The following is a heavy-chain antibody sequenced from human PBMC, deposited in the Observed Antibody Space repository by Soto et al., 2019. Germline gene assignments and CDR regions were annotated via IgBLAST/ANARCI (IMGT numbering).Heavy chain of an antibody. Sequence: EVQLLESGGGLVQPGGSLRLSCAASGFTFSSYAMSWVRQAPGKGLEWVSAISGSGGNTYYADSVKGRFTISRDNAKNSLYLQMNSLRAEDTAVYYCARDVSAPPWFDPWGQGTLVTVSS. CDR2: ISGSGGNT. CDR1: GFTFSSYA. J-gene: IGHJ5*02. CDR3: ARDVSAPPWFDP. V-gene: IGHV3-23*01.